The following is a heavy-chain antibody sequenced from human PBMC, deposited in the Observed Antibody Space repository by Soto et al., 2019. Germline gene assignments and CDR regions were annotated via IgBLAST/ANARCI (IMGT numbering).Heavy chain of an antibody. CDR1: GGSISSYY. CDR2: IYYSGST. J-gene: IGHJ4*02. V-gene: IGHV4-59*08. D-gene: IGHD6-13*01. CDR3: AGRIAAAGPFDY. Sequence: QVQLQESGPGLVKPSETLSLTCTVSGGSISSYYWRWIRQPPGTGLEWIGYIYYSGSTNYNPSLKSRVTISVDTSKNQFSLKLSSVTAADTAVYYCAGRIAAAGPFDYWGQGTLVTVSS.